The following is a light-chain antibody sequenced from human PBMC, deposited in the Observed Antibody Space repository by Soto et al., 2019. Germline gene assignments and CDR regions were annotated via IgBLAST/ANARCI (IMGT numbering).Light chain of an antibody. Sequence: DIQMTQSPSSLSASIGDIITITCRASQSISTYLNWYQKKPGKAPKLLIYGASTLQNGVPSRFSDSRSATDYTLTISGLQPEDFATYYSQQSFNTPPLTFGGGTKVEMK. J-gene: IGKJ4*01. CDR1: QSISTY. V-gene: IGKV1-39*01. CDR3: QQSFNTPPLT. CDR2: GAS.